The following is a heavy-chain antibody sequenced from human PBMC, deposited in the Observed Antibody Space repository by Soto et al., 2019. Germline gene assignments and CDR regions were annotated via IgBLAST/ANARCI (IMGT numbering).Heavy chain of an antibody. D-gene: IGHD2-21*01. CDR3: ARARRLRDGMDV. V-gene: IGHV3-53*01. J-gene: IGHJ6*02. CDR1: GFTVSSNY. CDR2: IYSGGST. Sequence: EVQLVESGGGLIQPGGSLRLSCAASGFTVSSNYMSWVRQAPGKGLEWVSVIYSGGSTYYADSVKGRFNISRDTSKNTPYLQMNSLSAEDTAVYYCARARRLRDGMDVWGQGTTVTVSS.